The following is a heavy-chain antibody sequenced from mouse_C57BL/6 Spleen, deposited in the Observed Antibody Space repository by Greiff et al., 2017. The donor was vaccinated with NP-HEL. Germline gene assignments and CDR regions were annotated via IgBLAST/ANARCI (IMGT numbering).Heavy chain of an antibody. Sequence: QVQLQQSGAELVRPGASVTLSCKASGYTFTDYEMHWVKQTPVHGLEWIGAIDPETGGTAYNQKFKGKAILTADKSSSTAYMELRSLTSEDSAVYYCTREGALYYGNFFDYWGQGTTLTVSS. CDR2: IDPETGGT. J-gene: IGHJ2*01. V-gene: IGHV1-15*01. D-gene: IGHD2-1*01. CDR1: GYTFTDYE. CDR3: TREGALYYGNFFDY.